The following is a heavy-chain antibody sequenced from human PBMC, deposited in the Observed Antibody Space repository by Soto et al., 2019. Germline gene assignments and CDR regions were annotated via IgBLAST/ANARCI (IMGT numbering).Heavy chain of an antibody. CDR2: IYHSGST. D-gene: IGHD3-9*01. CDR1: GGSISSGGYS. J-gene: IGHJ1*01. CDR3: ASSPAPLRYFDWFEYFQH. Sequence: PSETLSLTCAVSGGSISSGGYSWSWIRQPPGKGLEWIGYIYHSGSTYYNPSLKSRVTISVDRSKNQFSLKLSSVTAADTAVYYCASSPAPLRYFDWFEYFQHWGQGTLVTVSS. V-gene: IGHV4-30-2*02.